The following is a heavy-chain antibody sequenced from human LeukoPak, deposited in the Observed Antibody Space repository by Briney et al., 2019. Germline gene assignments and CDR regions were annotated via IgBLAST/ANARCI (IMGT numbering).Heavy chain of an antibody. V-gene: IGHV1-69*05. CDR2: IIPIFGTA. J-gene: IGHJ4*02. CDR3: ASTPNPYSGYVEFDY. D-gene: IGHD5-12*01. Sequence: SVKVSCKASGGTFSSYAISWVRQAPGQGLEWMGGIIPIFGTANYAQKFQGRVTITTDESTSTAYMELSSLRSEDTAVYYCASTPNPYSGYVEFDYWGQGTLVTVSS. CDR1: GGTFSSYA.